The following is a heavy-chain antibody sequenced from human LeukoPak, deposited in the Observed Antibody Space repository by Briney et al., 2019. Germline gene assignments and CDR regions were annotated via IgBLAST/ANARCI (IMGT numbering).Heavy chain of an antibody. J-gene: IGHJ5*02. CDR1: GGSISSYY. D-gene: IGHD3-3*01. CDR3: ARSLTSRITIFGGVSGNWFDP. Sequence: SETLSLTCTVSGGSISSYYWSWIRQPPGKGLEWIGYIYYSGSTNYNPSLKSRVAISVDTSKNQFSLKLSSVTAADTAAYYCARSLTSRITIFGGVSGNWFDPWGQGTLVTVSS. CDR2: IYYSGST. V-gene: IGHV4-59*01.